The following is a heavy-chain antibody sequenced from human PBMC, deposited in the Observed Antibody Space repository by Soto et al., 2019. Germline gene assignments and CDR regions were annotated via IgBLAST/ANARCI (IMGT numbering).Heavy chain of an antibody. D-gene: IGHD1-26*01. Sequence: GASVKVSCKASGGTFSSYTISWVRQAPGQGLEWMGRIIPILGIANYAQKFQGRVTITADKSTSTAYMELSSLRSDATAVYYCARQWVSYGMDVWGQGTTVTVSS. CDR1: GGTFSSYT. V-gene: IGHV1-69*02. CDR3: ARQWVSYGMDV. J-gene: IGHJ6*02. CDR2: IIPILGIA.